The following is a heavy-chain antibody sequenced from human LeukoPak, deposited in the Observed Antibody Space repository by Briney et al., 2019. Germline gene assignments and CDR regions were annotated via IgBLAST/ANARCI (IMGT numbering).Heavy chain of an antibody. Sequence: SETLSLTRTVSGGSISSYYWSWIRQPPGKGLEWIGYIYYSGSTNYNPSLKSRVTISVDTSKNQFSLKLSSVTAADTAVYYCARALVVVAATEVVDAFDIWGQGTMVTVSS. CDR3: ARALVVVAATEVVDAFDI. V-gene: IGHV4-59*01. D-gene: IGHD2-15*01. J-gene: IGHJ3*02. CDR2: IYYSGST. CDR1: GGSISSYY.